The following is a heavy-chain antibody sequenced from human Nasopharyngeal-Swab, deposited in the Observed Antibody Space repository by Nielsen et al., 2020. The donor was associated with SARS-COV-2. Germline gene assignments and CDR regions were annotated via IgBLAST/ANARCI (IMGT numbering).Heavy chain of an antibody. D-gene: IGHD2-8*01. CDR1: GFIITSNY. CDR3: ARDTGFCTRGSCGPFDS. J-gene: IGHJ4*02. V-gene: IGHV3-53*01. CDR2: IYSGGNA. Sequence: GESLKISCAASGFIITSNYMNWVRQAPGKWLEWVSVIYSGGNAYYADSVKGRFTISRDTSKNMLYLQMDSVRADDTAVYYCARDTGFCTRGSCGPFDSWGQGTLVSVSS.